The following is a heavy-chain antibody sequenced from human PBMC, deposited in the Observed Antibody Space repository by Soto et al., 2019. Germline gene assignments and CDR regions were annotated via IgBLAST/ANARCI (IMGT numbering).Heavy chain of an antibody. V-gene: IGHV1-69*13. CDR1: GGTFSSYA. Sequence: GASVKVSCKASGGTFSSYAISWVRQAPGQGLEWMGGIIPIFGTANYAQKFQGRVTITADESTSTAYMELSSLRSEDTAVYYCARDDYGGSPFDYWGQGTLVTVSS. J-gene: IGHJ4*02. CDR3: ARDDYGGSPFDY. D-gene: IGHD4-17*01. CDR2: IIPIFGTA.